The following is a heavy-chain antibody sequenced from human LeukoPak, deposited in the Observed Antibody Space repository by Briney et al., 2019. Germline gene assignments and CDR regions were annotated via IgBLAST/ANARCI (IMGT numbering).Heavy chain of an antibody. J-gene: IGHJ4*02. D-gene: IGHD3-10*01. Sequence: SETLSLTCAVYGGSFSDYYWTWIRQPPGKGREWIGEINHSGSTTYNQSLKSRVTISVDASKNQFSLKMSSGTAADTAVYYCAREGSYYGSGSHPLEYWSQGTLVTVSS. CDR1: GGSFSDYY. CDR3: AREGSYYGSGSHPLEY. CDR2: INHSGST. V-gene: IGHV4-34*01.